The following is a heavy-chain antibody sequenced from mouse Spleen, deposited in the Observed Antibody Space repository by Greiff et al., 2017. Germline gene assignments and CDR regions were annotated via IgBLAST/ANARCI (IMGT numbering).Heavy chain of an antibody. V-gene: IGHV1-20*01. CDR3: AREGITTVVARYWYFDV. CDR2: INPYNGDT. Sequence: VQLQQSGPELVKPGDSVKISCKASGYSFTGYFMNWVMQSHGKSLEWIGRINPYNGDTFYNQKFKGKATLTVDKSSSTAHMELRSLTSEDSAVYYCAREGITTVVARYWYFDVWGAGTTVTVSS. D-gene: IGHD1-1*01. CDR1: GYSFTGYF. J-gene: IGHJ1*01.